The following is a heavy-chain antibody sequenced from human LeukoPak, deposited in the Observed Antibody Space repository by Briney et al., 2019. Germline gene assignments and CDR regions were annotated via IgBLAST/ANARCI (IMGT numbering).Heavy chain of an antibody. CDR3: ASLMVRGIRDFDH. CDR1: GFTFSQYP. J-gene: IGHJ4*02. CDR2: ISYDGTNN. D-gene: IGHD3-10*01. Sequence: GRSLRLSCAASGFTFSQYPMHWVRQAPGKGLEWVAVISYDGTNNYRADSVKGRFTISRDNANNTLYLQMNSQRPEDTAVYFCASLMVRGIRDFDHWGQGTLVTVSS. V-gene: IGHV3-30*04.